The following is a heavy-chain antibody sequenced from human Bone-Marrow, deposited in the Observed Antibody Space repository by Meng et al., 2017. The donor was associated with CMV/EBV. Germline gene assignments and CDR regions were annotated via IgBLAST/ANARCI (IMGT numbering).Heavy chain of an antibody. V-gene: IGHV1-2*02. CDR1: GYTFTGYY. D-gene: IGHD6-13*01. CDR2: INPNSGGT. J-gene: IGHJ6*01. Sequence: ASVKVSCKASGYTFTGYYMHWVRQAPGQGLEWMGWINPNSGGTNYAQKFQGRVTMTRDTSISTAYMELSRLRSDDTAVYYCARERPSGYSSSWYSYYYYGMAVWGQGHTV. CDR3: ARERPSGYSSSWYSYYYYGMAV.